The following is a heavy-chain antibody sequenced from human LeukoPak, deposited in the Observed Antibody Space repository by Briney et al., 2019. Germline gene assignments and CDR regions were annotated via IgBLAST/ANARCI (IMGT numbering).Heavy chain of an antibody. CDR1: GFTFGSYA. D-gene: IGHD7-27*01. Sequence: GGSLRLSCAASGFTFGSYAMNWVRQAQGKGLEWVSSISGSGGSTYYADSVKGRFTISKDNSKNTLYMQMNSLRVEDTAVYYCARGADWGHYFDYWGQGTLVTVS. CDR2: ISGSGGST. J-gene: IGHJ4*02. CDR3: ARGADWGHYFDY. V-gene: IGHV3-23*01.